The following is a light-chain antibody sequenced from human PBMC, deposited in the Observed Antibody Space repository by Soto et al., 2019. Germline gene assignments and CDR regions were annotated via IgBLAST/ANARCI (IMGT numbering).Light chain of an antibody. CDR3: QQYDNLPLT. V-gene: IGKV1-33*01. CDR2: DAS. J-gene: IGKJ4*01. Sequence: DIQMTQSPSSLSASVGDRVTITCQASQDISNYLNWYQQKPGKAPKLLIYDASNLETGVPSGFSGSGSGTDFTFTISSLQPEDIATYYCQQYDNLPLTVGGGTKVDIK. CDR1: QDISNY.